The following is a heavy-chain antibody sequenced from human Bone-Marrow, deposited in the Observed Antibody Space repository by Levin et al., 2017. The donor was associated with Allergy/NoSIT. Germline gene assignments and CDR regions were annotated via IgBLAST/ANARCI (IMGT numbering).Heavy chain of an antibody. CDR3: ARRTGELLWSVGAFDI. D-gene: IGHD3-10*01. CDR1: GGSISSSSYY. Sequence: SETLSLTCTVSGGSISSSSYYWGWIRQPPGKGLEWIGSIYYSGSTYYNPSLKSRVTISVDTSKNQFSLKLSSVTAADTAVYYCARRTGELLWSVGAFDIWGQGTMVTVSS. V-gene: IGHV4-39*01. J-gene: IGHJ3*02. CDR2: IYYSGST.